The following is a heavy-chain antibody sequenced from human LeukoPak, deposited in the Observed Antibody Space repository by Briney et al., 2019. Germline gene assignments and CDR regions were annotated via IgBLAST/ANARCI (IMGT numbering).Heavy chain of an antibody. CDR1: GYTFTGYY. D-gene: IGHD6-13*01. Sequence: GASVKVSCKASGYTFTGYYMYWVRQAPGQGLEWMGWIHPNSGGTNYAQKFQGRVTMTRDTSISTGYMELSRLTSDDTAVYYCASLQQNAPPFDYWGQGTLVTVSS. CDR3: ASLQQNAPPFDY. J-gene: IGHJ4*02. CDR2: IHPNSGGT. V-gene: IGHV1-2*02.